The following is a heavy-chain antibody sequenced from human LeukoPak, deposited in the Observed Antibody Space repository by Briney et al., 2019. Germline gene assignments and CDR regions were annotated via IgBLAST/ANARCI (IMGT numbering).Heavy chain of an antibody. CDR2: ISSSGSTI. CDR1: GFPITTYD. D-gene: IGHD1-26*01. Sequence: GGSLRLSCAASGFPITTYDINWVSQAPGRGLEGVSYISSSGSTINYADSAKGRFPISGDDATKLVRLQRDRLRAEDTADYYCARGPGGNGIDVGGKGTTVTVS. V-gene: IGHV3-48*03. CDR3: ARGPGGNGIDV. J-gene: IGHJ6*04.